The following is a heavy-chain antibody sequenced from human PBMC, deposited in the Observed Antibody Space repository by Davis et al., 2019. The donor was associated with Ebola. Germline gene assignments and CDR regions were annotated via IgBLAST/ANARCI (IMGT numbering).Heavy chain of an antibody. V-gene: IGHV4-59*01. D-gene: IGHD3-3*01. CDR3: ARARFGVVSNYYYYYGMDV. Sequence: SETLSLTCTVSGGSISSYYWSWTRQPPGKGLEWIGYIYYSGSTNYNPSLKSRVTISVDTSTNQFSLKLSSVTAADTAVYYCARARFGVVSNYYYYYGMDVWGQGTTVTVSS. J-gene: IGHJ6*02. CDR1: GGSISSYY. CDR2: IYYSGST.